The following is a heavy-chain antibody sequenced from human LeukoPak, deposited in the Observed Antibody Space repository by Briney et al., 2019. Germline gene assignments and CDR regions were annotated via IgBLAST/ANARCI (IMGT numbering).Heavy chain of an antibody. Sequence: PGGSLRLSCAASGFTFSSYAMSWVRQAPGKGLEWVSAISGSGGSTYYADSVQGRFTISRDNSKNTLYLQMNSLRAEDTAVYYCAKGPYDSSGYNWFDPWGQGTLVTVSS. D-gene: IGHD3-22*01. CDR3: AKGPYDSSGYNWFDP. CDR1: GFTFSSYA. CDR2: ISGSGGST. V-gene: IGHV3-23*01. J-gene: IGHJ5*02.